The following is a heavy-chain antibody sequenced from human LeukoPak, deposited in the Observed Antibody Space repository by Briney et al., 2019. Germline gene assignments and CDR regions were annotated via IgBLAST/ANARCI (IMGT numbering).Heavy chain of an antibody. D-gene: IGHD3-3*01. V-gene: IGHV1-24*01. CDR1: GHSLSELS. J-gene: IGHJ4*02. CDR2: FDPEEAKM. Sequence: ASVTVSCKVSGHSLSELSIQWVRQAPGKGLGCVGGFDPEEAKMVYAQNFQGRVTMTEDTSTQTAYMELSGLTSGDTAVYYCTTRSGDFWSGFVNWGQGTLVTVSS. CDR3: TTRSGDFWSGFVN.